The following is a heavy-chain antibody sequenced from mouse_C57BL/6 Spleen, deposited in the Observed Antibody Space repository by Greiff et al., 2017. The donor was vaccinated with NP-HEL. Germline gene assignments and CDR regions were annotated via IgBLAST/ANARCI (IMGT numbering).Heavy chain of an antibody. Sequence: EVQVEESGGGLVQPGGSMKLSCVASGFTFSNYWMNWVRQSPEKGLEWVAQIRLKSDNYATHYAESVKGRFTISRDDSKSSVYLQMNNLRAEDTGIYYCTANYPFYAMDYWGQGTTVTVSS. CDR2: IRLKSDNYAT. V-gene: IGHV6-3*01. J-gene: IGHJ4*01. CDR3: TANYPFYAMDY. CDR1: GFTFSNYW. D-gene: IGHD2-1*01.